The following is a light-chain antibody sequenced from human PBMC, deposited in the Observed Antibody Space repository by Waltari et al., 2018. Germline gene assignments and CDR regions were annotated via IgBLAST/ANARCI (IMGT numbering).Light chain of an antibody. V-gene: IGKV1-33*01. CDR2: DAS. CDR1: RDINNF. CDR3: QQYDDFPPYT. J-gene: IGKJ2*01. Sequence: DIQMTQSPSSLYASVGDRVTISCQASRDINNFLNWYQQKPGKAPKLLIYDASNLEIGVPSRFSGRGSGTHFTFTIISLQPEDVASYYCQQYDDFPPYTFGQGTKVEIK.